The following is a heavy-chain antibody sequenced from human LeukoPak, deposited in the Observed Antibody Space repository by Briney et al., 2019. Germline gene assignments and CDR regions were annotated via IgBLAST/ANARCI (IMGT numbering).Heavy chain of an antibody. CDR1: GGSISSYY. CDR3: ARDRSGSYYHYFDY. V-gene: IGHV4-4*07. CDR2: IYTSGST. J-gene: IGHJ4*02. Sequence: PSETLSLTCTVSGGSISSYYWSWIRQPAGKGLEWIGRIYTSGSTNYNPSLKSRVTMSVDTSKNQFSLKLSSVTAADTAVCYCARDRSGSYYHYFDYWGQGTLVTVSS. D-gene: IGHD1-26*01.